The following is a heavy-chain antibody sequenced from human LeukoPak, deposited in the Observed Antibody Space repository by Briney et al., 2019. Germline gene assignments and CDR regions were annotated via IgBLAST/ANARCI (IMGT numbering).Heavy chain of an antibody. J-gene: IGHJ4*02. D-gene: IGHD1-26*01. Sequence: GGSLRLSCAASGFTFSNSYMSWVRQAPGKGLEWVSFLYSGGSTYYADSVKGRFTISRDNSKNTLYLQMNSLRAEDTAVYYCARTYSGSYSRYFDYWGQGTLVTVSS. CDR1: GFTFSNSY. CDR3: ARTYSGSYSRYFDY. V-gene: IGHV3-53*01. CDR2: LYSGGST.